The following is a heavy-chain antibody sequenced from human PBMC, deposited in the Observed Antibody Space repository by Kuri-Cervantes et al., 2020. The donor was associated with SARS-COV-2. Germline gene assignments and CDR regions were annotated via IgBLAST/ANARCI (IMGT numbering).Heavy chain of an antibody. J-gene: IGHJ3*02. CDR2: ISSSSSYI. D-gene: IGHD3-22*01. Sequence: GGSLRLSCAASGFTFSSYGMHWVRQAPGKGLEWVSSISSSSSYIYYADSVKGRFTISRDNSKNTLYLQMNSLRAEDTAVYYCAKDRTRNTYYYDSSGYYYGGFDAFDIWGQGTMVTVSS. V-gene: IGHV3-21*01. CDR3: AKDRTRNTYYYDSSGYYYGGFDAFDI. CDR1: GFTFSSYG.